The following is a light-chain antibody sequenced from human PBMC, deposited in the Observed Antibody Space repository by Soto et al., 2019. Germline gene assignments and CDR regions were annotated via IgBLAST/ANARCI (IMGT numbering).Light chain of an antibody. V-gene: IGKV1-39*01. CDR2: AAS. J-gene: IGKJ1*01. CDR3: QQSYSTSWT. Sequence: QMTHAPAAPSASVGDSVTITCRASQSISRWLAWYQQKPGKAPKLLVYAASSLQSGVPSRFSGSGSGTDFTLTISSLQPEDFATYYCQQSYSTSWTFGQGTKVDIK. CDR1: QSISRW.